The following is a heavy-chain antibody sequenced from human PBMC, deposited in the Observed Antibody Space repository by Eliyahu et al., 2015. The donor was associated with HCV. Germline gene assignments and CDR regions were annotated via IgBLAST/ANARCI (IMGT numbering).Heavy chain of an antibody. Sequence: QVLLVQSGAEVKKPGSSVKVSCKVTGGTFSRYLISWVRQAPGQGLEWMGGIIPSIGTIKFAQKFQGRVTITADESTRTASMEVNRLTSDDTATYYCARGLLWVNGLDVWGQGTTVTVSS. V-gene: IGHV1-69*01. CDR3: ARGLLWVNGLDV. D-gene: IGHD2-15*01. CDR1: GGTFSRYL. J-gene: IGHJ6*02. CDR2: IIPSIGTI.